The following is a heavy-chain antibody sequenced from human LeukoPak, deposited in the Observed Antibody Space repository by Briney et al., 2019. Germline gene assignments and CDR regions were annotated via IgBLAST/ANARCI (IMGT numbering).Heavy chain of an antibody. V-gene: IGHV4-39*01. CDR2: IHYTVYT. Sequence: SETLSLTCTVSGGSISSSNYYWGWIRQPPGKGLEWIGSIHYTVYTYYNPSLKSRVTISVDTSKNQFSLKLSSVTAADTAVYYCARPYYDILTGYYSVVAFDIWGQGTMVTVSS. D-gene: IGHD3-9*01. CDR3: ARPYYDILTGYYSVVAFDI. CDR1: GGSISSSNYY. J-gene: IGHJ3*02.